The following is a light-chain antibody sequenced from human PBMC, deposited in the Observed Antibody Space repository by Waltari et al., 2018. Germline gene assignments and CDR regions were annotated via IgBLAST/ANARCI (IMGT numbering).Light chain of an antibody. Sequence: SYELIQPPSVSVSPGQRASITCSAANLGRKYVCWYQPKPGQSPVLILYQDTARPSGIPERFSGSNSGNTATLTIGGTQTLDEADYYCQAWDSATVVFGGGTKLTVL. V-gene: IGLV3-1*01. J-gene: IGLJ2*01. CDR2: QDT. CDR1: NLGRKY. CDR3: QAWDSATVV.